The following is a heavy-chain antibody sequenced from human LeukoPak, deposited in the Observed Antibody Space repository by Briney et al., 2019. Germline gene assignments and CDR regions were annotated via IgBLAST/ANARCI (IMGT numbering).Heavy chain of an antibody. V-gene: IGHV1-2*02. Sequence: ASVKVSCKASGYTFTGYYMHWVRQAPGQGLEWMGWINPNSGGTNYAQKFQGRVTMTRDTSISTAYMELSRLRSDDTAVYYCARDASGYTNSFDPWGQGTLVTVSS. D-gene: IGHD5-12*01. CDR1: GYTFTGYY. J-gene: IGHJ5*02. CDR2: INPNSGGT. CDR3: ARDASGYTNSFDP.